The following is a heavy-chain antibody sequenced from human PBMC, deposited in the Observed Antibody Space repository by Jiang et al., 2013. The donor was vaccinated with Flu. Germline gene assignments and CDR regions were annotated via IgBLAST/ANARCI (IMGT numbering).Heavy chain of an antibody. CDR1: GYGFTSYW. CDR3: ARLVWDFWSGYSPDYYYMDV. Sequence: GAEVKKPGESLRISCKGSGYGFTSYWISWVRQMPGKGLEWMGRIDPSDSYTNYSPSFQGHVTISADKSISTAYLQWSSLKASDTAMYYCARLVWDFWSGYSPDYYYMDVWGKGTTVTVSS. V-gene: IGHV5-10-1*01. CDR2: IDPSDSYT. D-gene: IGHD3-3*01. J-gene: IGHJ6*03.